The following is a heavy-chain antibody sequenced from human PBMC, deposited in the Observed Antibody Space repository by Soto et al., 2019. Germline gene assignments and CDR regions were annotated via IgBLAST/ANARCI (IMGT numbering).Heavy chain of an antibody. Sequence: SETLSLTCTVSGGSISSRGHYWGRIRQDPGLGLEWIGYIYYSGSTYYNPSLRSRVTMSVDTSKNQFSLKLRSVTAADTAVYYCARDLGGTSYSSGSYNGLDVWGQGTTVTVSS. V-gene: IGHV4-31*03. D-gene: IGHD3-10*01. CDR1: GGSISSRGHY. J-gene: IGHJ6*02. CDR3: ARDLGGTSYSSGSYNGLDV. CDR2: IYYSGST.